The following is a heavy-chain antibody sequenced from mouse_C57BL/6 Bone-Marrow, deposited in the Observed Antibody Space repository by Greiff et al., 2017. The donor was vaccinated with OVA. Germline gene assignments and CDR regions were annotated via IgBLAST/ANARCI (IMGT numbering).Heavy chain of an antibody. Sequence: LQPGAELVMPGASVKLSCKASGYTFTSYWMHWVKQRPGQGLEWIGEIDPSDSYTNYNQKFKGKSTLTVDKSSSTAYMQLSSLTSEDSAVYYCARSDDYDGGYAMDYWGQGTSVTVSS. CDR2: IDPSDSYT. CDR3: ARSDDYDGGYAMDY. V-gene: IGHV1-69*01. J-gene: IGHJ4*01. D-gene: IGHD2-4*01. CDR1: GYTFTSYW.